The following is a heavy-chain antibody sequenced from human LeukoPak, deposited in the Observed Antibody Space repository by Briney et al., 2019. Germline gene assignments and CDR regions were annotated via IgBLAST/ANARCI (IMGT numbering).Heavy chain of an antibody. D-gene: IGHD2-2*01. V-gene: IGHV3-74*01. CDR2: TNSDGSST. CDR1: GFTISSFW. CDR3: ARSGYSSTWYLQNFELDY. Sequence: PAVTLTFYCAASGFTISSFWMLWLRPAPGQGLVWVSRTNSDGSSTSYADSGKGRFTIARDKAKNTLYLQMNSLRAEETAVYFCARSGYSSTWYLQNFELDYWGQGTLVTVSS. J-gene: IGHJ4*02.